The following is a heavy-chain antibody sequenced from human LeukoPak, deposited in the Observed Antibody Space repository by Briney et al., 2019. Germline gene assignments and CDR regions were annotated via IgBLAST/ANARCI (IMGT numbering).Heavy chain of an antibody. Sequence: PSETLSLTCAVYGGSFSVYYWSWIRQPPGKGLEWIGEINHSGSTNYNPSLKSRVTISVDTSKNQFSLKLSSVTAADTAVYYCARERGSSWSSPFDYWGQGTLVTVSS. D-gene: IGHD6-13*01. J-gene: IGHJ4*02. V-gene: IGHV4-34*01. CDR2: INHSGST. CDR3: ARERGSSWSSPFDY. CDR1: GGSFSVYY.